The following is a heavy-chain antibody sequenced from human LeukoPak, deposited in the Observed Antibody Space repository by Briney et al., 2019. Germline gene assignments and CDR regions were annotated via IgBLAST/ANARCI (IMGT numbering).Heavy chain of an antibody. Sequence: GGSLRLSCAASGFTFSRNAMTWVRQAPGKGLEWVSIISDDSSYTHYADCVKGRFTISRDNSKNTLYLQMTSLRAEDTAVYYCARDIGYCTNGVCYTGPPGYWGQGTLVTVSS. D-gene: IGHD2-8*01. J-gene: IGHJ4*02. CDR1: GFTFSRNA. CDR3: ARDIGYCTNGVCYTGPPGY. V-gene: IGHV3-23*01. CDR2: ISDDSSYT.